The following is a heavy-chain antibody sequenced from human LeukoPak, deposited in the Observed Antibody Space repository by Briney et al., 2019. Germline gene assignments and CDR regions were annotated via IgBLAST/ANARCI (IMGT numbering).Heavy chain of an antibody. CDR3: ARDFYYDTSGGGLT. Sequence: SVKVSCKASGGTFSGYGINWVRQAPGQGLEWMGRVVLMSGTANYAQKFQGRVTITTDESTSTAYMELTSLRSEDTAVYYCARDFYYDTSGGGLTWGQGTMVTVSS. CDR1: GGTFSGYG. CDR2: VVLMSGTA. V-gene: IGHV1-69*05. D-gene: IGHD3-22*01. J-gene: IGHJ3*01.